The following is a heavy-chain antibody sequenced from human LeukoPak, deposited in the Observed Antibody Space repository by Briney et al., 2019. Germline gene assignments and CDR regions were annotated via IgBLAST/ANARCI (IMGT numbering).Heavy chain of an antibody. Sequence: GGSLGLSCATSGFIFSNYAMSWVRQAPGKGLEWVSTLSGSGGSVYYLDSVKGRFTISRDNSKDILYLQVNSLRAEDTATYYCAKGNGFLQWPHPMDVWGKGTTVTVSS. CDR2: LSGSGGSV. CDR1: GFIFSNYA. V-gene: IGHV3-23*01. CDR3: AKGNGFLQWPHPMDV. J-gene: IGHJ6*03. D-gene: IGHD3-3*01.